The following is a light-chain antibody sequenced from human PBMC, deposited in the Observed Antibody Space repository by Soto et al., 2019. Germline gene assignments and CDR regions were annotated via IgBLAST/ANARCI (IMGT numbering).Light chain of an antibody. CDR1: QTLRRAY. Sequence: EIVLMQSPATLSLSPGDRATLSCRASQTLRRAYIAWYQQKPGQAPRVLIYGAYKRDTGIPDRFSGSGSGTDFSLTIRRLEPEDFAVYYCHQYDNAPQTYGQGTKVEIK. J-gene: IGKJ2*01. CDR2: GAY. CDR3: HQYDNAPQT. V-gene: IGKV3-20*01.